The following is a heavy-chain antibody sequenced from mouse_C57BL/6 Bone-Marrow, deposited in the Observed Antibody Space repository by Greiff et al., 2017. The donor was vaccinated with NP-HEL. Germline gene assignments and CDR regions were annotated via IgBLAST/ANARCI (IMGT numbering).Heavy chain of an antibody. CDR2: ISSGGDYI. Sequence: EVQGVESGEGLVKPGGSLKLSCAASGFTFSSYAMSWVRQTPEKRLEWVAYISSGGDYIYYADTVKGRFTISRDNARNTLYLQMSSLKSEDTAMYCCTRGPAQATRAMDYWGQGTSVTVSS. D-gene: IGHD3-2*02. CDR1: GFTFSSYA. J-gene: IGHJ4*01. CDR3: TRGPAQATRAMDY. V-gene: IGHV5-9-1*02.